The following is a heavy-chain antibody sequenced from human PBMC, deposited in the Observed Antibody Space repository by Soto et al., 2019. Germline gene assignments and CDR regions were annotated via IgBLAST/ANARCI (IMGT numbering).Heavy chain of an antibody. J-gene: IGHJ4*02. Sequence: QVQLQESGPGLVKPSETLSLTCTVSGGSISSYYWSWIRQPPGKGLEWFGYIYYSGSTNYNPSLKSPVTISVATSKIDFSLRLSSVTAADTAVYYCALGPSGAGRASCDYGGRGRWVTVSS. CDR3: ALGPSGAGRASCDY. V-gene: IGHV4-59*01. CDR2: IYYSGST. D-gene: IGHD6-13*01. CDR1: GGSISSYY.